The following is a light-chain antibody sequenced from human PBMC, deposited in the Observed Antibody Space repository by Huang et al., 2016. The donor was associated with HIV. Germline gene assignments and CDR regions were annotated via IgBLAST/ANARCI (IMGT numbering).Light chain of an antibody. V-gene: IGKV1-39*01. CDR2: AAS. CDR1: QSISSY. J-gene: IGKJ2*01. CDR3: QQSYSTLYT. Sequence: DIQMTQSPSSLSASVVDRVTITCRASQSISSYLNWYQQKPGKAPKLLIYAASSLPSGVPSRFSGSGSGTDFTLTISSLQPEEFATYYCQQSYSTLYTFCQGTKLGIK.